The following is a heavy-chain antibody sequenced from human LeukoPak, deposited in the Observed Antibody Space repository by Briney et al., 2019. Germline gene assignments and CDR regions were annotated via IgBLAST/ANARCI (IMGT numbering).Heavy chain of an antibody. CDR1: GVSISSSNSY. CDR3: TRDTGTTGEVKFDP. V-gene: IGHV4-39*07. Sequence: KTSETLSLTCIVSGVSISSSNSYWGWIRQPPGKGLEWIGSIYYSGNTYYNASLKSQVSISIDTSKSQFSLNLMSVTAADTAVYYCTRDTGTTGEVKFDPWGQGTLVTVSS. CDR2: IYYSGNT. J-gene: IGHJ5*02. D-gene: IGHD4-17*01.